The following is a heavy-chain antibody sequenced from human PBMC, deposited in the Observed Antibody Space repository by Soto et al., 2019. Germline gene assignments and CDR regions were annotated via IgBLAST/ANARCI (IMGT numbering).Heavy chain of an antibody. CDR3: ARDPITMVRGVIETSVDYYYYGMDV. CDR2: IIPIFGTA. CDR1: GGTFSSYA. J-gene: IGHJ6*02. V-gene: IGHV1-69*13. D-gene: IGHD3-10*01. Sequence: ASVKVSCKASGGTFSSYAISWVRQAPGQGLEWMGGIIPIFGTANYAQKFQGRVTITADESTSTAYMELSSLRSEGTAVYYCARDPITMVRGVIETSVDYYYYGMDVWGQGTTVTVSS.